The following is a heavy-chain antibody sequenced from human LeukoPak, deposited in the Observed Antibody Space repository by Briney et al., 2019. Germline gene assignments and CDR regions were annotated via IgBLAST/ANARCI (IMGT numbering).Heavy chain of an antibody. CDR1: GFTFGSYW. D-gene: IGHD2-2*01. CDR2: IKQDGSEK. J-gene: IGHJ5*02. CDR3: AKPSSLVPAAIALTNNWFDP. Sequence: GGSLRLSCAASGFTFGSYWMSWVRQAPGKGLEWVANIKQDGSEKYYVDSVKGRFTISRDNAKNSLYLQMNSLRAEDTAVYYCAKPSSLVPAAIALTNNWFDPWGQGTLVTVSS. V-gene: IGHV3-7*03.